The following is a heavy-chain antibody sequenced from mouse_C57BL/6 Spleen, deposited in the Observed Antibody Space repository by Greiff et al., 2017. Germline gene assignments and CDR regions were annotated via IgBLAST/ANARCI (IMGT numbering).Heavy chain of an antibody. Sequence: VQLQQPGAELVKPGASVKLSCKASGYTFTSYWMHWVKQRPGQGLEWIGMIHPNSGSTNYNEKFKSKATLTVDKSSSTAYMQLSSLTSEDSAVYYCARSYYDYDVLLFDYWGQGTTLTVSS. CDR3: ARSYYDYDVLLFDY. V-gene: IGHV1-64*01. D-gene: IGHD2-4*01. CDR1: GYTFTSYW. J-gene: IGHJ2*01. CDR2: IHPNSGST.